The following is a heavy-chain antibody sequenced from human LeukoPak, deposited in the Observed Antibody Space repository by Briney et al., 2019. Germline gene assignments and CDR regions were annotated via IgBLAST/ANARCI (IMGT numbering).Heavy chain of an antibody. CDR3: ARDAGFHDYGDFFFGY. J-gene: IGHJ4*02. V-gene: IGHV3-7*01. CDR2: IKQDGSDK. D-gene: IGHD4-17*01. CDR1: GFTFSSYW. Sequence: GGSLRLSCAASGFTFSSYWMNWVRQAPGKGLEWVANIKQDGSDKYYVDSVKGRFTISRDNAKTSLYLQMNSLRAEDTAVYYCARDAGFHDYGDFFFGYWGQGTLVTVSS.